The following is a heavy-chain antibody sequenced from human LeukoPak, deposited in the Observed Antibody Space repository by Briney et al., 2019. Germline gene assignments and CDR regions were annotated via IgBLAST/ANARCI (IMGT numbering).Heavy chain of an antibody. D-gene: IGHD6-19*01. V-gene: IGHV7-4-1*02. CDR1: GYTFTNYA. CDR2: INTNTGNS. CDR3: ARMSSGTEAFDI. Sequence: ASVKVSCKASGYTFTNYAVNWVRQAPGQRLEWMGWINTNTGNSTYAQGFTGRFVSSLDTSVSTAYLLISSLKAEDTAVYYCARMSSGTEAFDIWGQGTMVTVSS. J-gene: IGHJ3*02.